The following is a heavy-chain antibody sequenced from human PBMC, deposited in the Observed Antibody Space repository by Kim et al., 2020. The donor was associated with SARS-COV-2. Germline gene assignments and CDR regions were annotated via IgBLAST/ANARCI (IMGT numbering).Heavy chain of an antibody. J-gene: IGHJ3*02. CDR3: ARDRGTI. D-gene: IGHD1-1*01. V-gene: IGHV1-46*01. CDR2: SGGST. Sequence: SGGSTSYAQKFQGRVTMTRDTSTSTVYMELSSLRSEDTAVYYCARDRGTIWGQGTMVTVSS.